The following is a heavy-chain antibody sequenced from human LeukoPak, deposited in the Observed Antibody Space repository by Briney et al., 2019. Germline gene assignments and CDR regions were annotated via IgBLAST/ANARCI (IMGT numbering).Heavy chain of an antibody. CDR2: IRGTGGNT. CDR1: EFIFSSYA. J-gene: IGHJ4*02. V-gene: IGHV3-23*01. Sequence: PGGSLRLSCAASEFIFSSYAMTWVRQAPGKGLEWVSLIRGTGGNTYYADSAKGRFTMSRDNSKNTLYLQLNSLRAEDTAVYYCAKGPKQQLVGSRGHFFDYWGQGTLVTVSS. D-gene: IGHD6-13*01. CDR3: AKGPKQQLVGSRGHFFDY.